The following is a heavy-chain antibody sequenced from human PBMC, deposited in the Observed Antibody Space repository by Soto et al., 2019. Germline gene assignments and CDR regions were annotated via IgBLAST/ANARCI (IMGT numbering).Heavy chain of an antibody. CDR3: ARESKESRLSRELTSPYNWFDP. V-gene: IGHV4-59*01. J-gene: IGHJ5*02. D-gene: IGHD1-26*01. CDR2: IYYSGST. Sequence: SETLSLTCTVSGGSISSYYWSWIRQPPGKGLEWIGYIYYSGSTNYNPSLKSRVTLSIDTSKYQFSLKLSSVTAADTAVYYCARESKESRLSRELTSPYNWFDPWGQGTLVTVSS. CDR1: GGSISSYY.